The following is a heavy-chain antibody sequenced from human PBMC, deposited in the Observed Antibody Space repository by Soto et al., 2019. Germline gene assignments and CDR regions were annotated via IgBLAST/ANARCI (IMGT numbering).Heavy chain of an antibody. Sequence: ASLYVPCKAAGYTFTSYSMHWVRQAPGQRLELMGWINAGNGNTKYSHKFQGRVTITRDTSSSTAYMELSSLRSEDTAVYYCAISGPAYDFWSVFSQSYDYWGEGPL. CDR1: GYTFTSYS. CDR3: AISGPAYDFWSVFSQSYDY. V-gene: IGHV1-3*01. CDR2: INAGNGNT. D-gene: IGHD3-3*01. J-gene: IGHJ4*02.